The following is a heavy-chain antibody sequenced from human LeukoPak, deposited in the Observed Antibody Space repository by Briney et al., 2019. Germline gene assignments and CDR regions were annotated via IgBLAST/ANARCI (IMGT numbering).Heavy chain of an antibody. CDR2: ISASGGTK. V-gene: IGHV3-48*04. J-gene: IGHJ4*02. D-gene: IGHD2-2*01. Sequence: PGGSLRLSCAASGFTFSNYAMNWVRQAPGKGLEWVSCISASGGTKLYADSVKGRFTISRDNAKNSLYLQMNSLRAEDTAVYYCARVVGSTSPMDYWGQGTLVTVSS. CDR3: ARVVGSTSPMDY. CDR1: GFTFSNYA.